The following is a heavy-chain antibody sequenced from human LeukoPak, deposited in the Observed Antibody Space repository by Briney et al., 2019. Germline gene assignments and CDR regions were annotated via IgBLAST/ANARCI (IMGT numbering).Heavy chain of an antibody. CDR3: ARHEGITDCSGGSCYSELNYYYYYYMDV. J-gene: IGHJ6*03. D-gene: IGHD2-15*01. CDR1: GYSFTSYW. V-gene: IGHV5-51*01. CDR2: IYPGDSDT. Sequence: GESLKISCEGSGYSFTSYWIGWVRQMPGKGLEWMGIIYPGDSDTRYSPSFQGQVTISADKSISTAYLQWSSLKASDTAMYYCARHEGITDCSGGSCYSELNYYYYYYMDVWGKGTTVTVSS.